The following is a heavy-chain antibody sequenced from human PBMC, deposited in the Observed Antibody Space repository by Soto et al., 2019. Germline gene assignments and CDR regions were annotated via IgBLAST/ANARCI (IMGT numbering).Heavy chain of an antibody. V-gene: IGHV3-74*01. D-gene: IGHD3-3*02. CDR1: GFTFSSYW. CDR3: ARELSLYMN. J-gene: IGHJ4*02. Sequence: GSLRLSCAASGFTFSSYWMHWVRQAPGKGLVWVSRINSDGSNTNYADSVKGRFTISRDDAKNTLCLQMNSLRAEDTAVYYCARELSLYMNWGQGTLVTVSS. CDR2: INSDGSNT.